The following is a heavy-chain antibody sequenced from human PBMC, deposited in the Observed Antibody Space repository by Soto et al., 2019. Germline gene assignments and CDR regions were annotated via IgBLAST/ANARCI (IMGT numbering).Heavy chain of an antibody. CDR1: GGSISSSSYY. CDR2: IYYSGST. Sequence: ETLSLTCTVSGGSISSSSYYWGWIRQPPGKGLEWIGSIYYSGSTYYNPSLKSRVTISVDTSKNQFSLKLSSVTAADTAVYYCARRYYYDSSGHPGYYYYGMDVWGQGTTVTVSS. V-gene: IGHV4-39*01. J-gene: IGHJ6*02. D-gene: IGHD3-22*01. CDR3: ARRYYYDSSGHPGYYYYGMDV.